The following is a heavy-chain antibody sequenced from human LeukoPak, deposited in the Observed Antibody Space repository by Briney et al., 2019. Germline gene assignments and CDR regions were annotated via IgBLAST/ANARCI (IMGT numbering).Heavy chain of an antibody. CDR2: MNPNSGNT. CDR1: GCTFTSYG. J-gene: IGHJ4*02. D-gene: IGHD1-1*01. Sequence: ASVKVSCKASGCTFTSYGINWVRQATGQGLEWMGWMNPNSGNTGYAQKFQGRVTMTRDTSMSTAYMELSSLRSEDTAVYYCARGISWKAYDYWGQGTLVTVSS. V-gene: IGHV1-8*01. CDR3: ARGISWKAYDY.